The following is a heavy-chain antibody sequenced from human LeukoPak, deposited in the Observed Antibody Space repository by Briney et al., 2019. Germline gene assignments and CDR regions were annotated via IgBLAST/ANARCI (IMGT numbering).Heavy chain of an antibody. CDR2: IRSKAYGGTT. CDR1: GFTFGDYA. D-gene: IGHD3-3*01. CDR3: TRVGLRFLEWLPYYFDY. Sequence: GGSLRLSCTASGFTFGDYAMSWFRQAPGKGLEWVGFIRSKAYGGTTEYAASVKGRYTISRDDSKSIAYLQMNSLKTEDTAVYYCTRVGLRFLEWLPYYFDYWGQGTLVTVSS. J-gene: IGHJ4*02. V-gene: IGHV3-49*03.